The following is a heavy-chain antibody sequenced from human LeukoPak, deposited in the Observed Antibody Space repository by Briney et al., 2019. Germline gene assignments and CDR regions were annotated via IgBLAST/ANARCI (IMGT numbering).Heavy chain of an antibody. D-gene: IGHD3-10*02. CDR1: GFTFSSYE. CDR3: AELGITMIGGV. CDR2: ISSSSGYI. J-gene: IGHJ6*04. V-gene: IGHV3-21*01. Sequence: GGSLRLSCAASGFTFSSYEMNWVRQAPGKGLEWVSSISSSSGYIYYADSMKGRFTISRDNAKNSLYLQMNSLRVEDTAVYYCAELGITMIGGVWGKGTTVTISS.